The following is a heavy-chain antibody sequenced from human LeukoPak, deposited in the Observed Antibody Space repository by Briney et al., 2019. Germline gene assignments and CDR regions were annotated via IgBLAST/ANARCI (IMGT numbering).Heavy chain of an antibody. J-gene: IGHJ5*02. CDR2: IGTAGDT. D-gene: IGHD1/OR15-1a*01. CDR3: ARSRLITGTGGRSGFDP. Sequence: GGSLRLSCAASGFTFSSYDMHWVRQATGKGLEWVSAIGTAGDTYYPGSVKGRFTISRENAKNSLYLQMNSLRAGDTAVYYCARSRLITGTGGRSGFDPWGQGTLVTVSS. CDR1: GFTFSSYD. V-gene: IGHV3-13*01.